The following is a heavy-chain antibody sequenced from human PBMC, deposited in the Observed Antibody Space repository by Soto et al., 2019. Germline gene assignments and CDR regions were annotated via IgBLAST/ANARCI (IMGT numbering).Heavy chain of an antibody. Sequence: QVQLVESGGGVVQPGRSLRLSCAASGFSFSSYGMHWVRQAPGKGLEWVAMISYDGTDEYYADSVKGRFPISRDNSKNAVYLQMNSLRAEDTAVYYWAKQESDWNDHCDYWGQGTLVTVSS. CDR2: ISYDGTDE. V-gene: IGHV3-30*18. CDR1: GFSFSSYG. D-gene: IGHD1-1*01. J-gene: IGHJ4*02. CDR3: AKQESDWNDHCDY.